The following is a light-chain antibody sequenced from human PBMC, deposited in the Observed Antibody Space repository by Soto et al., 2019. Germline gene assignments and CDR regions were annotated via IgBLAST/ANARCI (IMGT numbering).Light chain of an antibody. V-gene: IGKV3-15*01. CDR3: HQYNSWPPGT. CDR2: DAS. Sequence: EIVLTQSPAILSVSPGERATLSCRASQSISSSLAWYQQKPGQAPRLLISDASTRATAIPARFSGSGSWTEVTLTISSLQSEDFALDYCHQYNSWPPGTFGQGTKVEIK. J-gene: IGKJ2*01. CDR1: QSISSS.